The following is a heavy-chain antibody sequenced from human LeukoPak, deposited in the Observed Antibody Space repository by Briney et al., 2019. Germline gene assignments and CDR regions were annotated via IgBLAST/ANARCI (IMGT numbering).Heavy chain of an antibody. V-gene: IGHV3-43*02. CDR3: AKEMVVAAALDY. CDR1: GFTFSSYG. D-gene: IGHD2-15*01. Sequence: PGCTLRLSCAASGFTFSSYGMSWVRQAPGTALEWLSLISWDGGTTYYAEAVKGRFTISRDNSKNSLYLQINSLRTEDTALYYCAKEMVVAAALDYWGQGTLVTVSS. CDR2: ISWDGGTT. J-gene: IGHJ4*02.